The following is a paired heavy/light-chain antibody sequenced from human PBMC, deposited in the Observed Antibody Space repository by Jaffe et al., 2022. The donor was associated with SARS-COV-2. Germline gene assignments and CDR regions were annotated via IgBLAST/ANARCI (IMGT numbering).Heavy chain of an antibody. Sequence: QVQLQESGPGLVKPSGTLSLTCAVSGASISSNYWWTWVRQSPGKGLEWIGEMYHTGTTNYNPSLKTRVTISVDTSKNQFSLKVTSVTAADTAVYYCARKVYGRLNPFDYWGQGTLVTVSS. D-gene: IGHD3-10*01. CDR2: MYHTGTT. CDR1: GASISSNYW. V-gene: IGHV4-4*02. J-gene: IGHJ4*02. CDR3: ARKVYGRLNPFDY.
Light chain of an antibody. CDR1: QNINTY. V-gene: IGKV1-39*01. CDR2: AAS. Sequence: DIQMTQSPSSLSASVGDRVTITCRASQNINTYLNWYQQRAGKAPNLVIYAASNLQSGVPQRFSGSGSGTDFTLTIDSLQAEDFGTYFCQQSYSVPWTFGRGTKVEIK. CDR3: QQSYSVPWT. J-gene: IGKJ1*01.